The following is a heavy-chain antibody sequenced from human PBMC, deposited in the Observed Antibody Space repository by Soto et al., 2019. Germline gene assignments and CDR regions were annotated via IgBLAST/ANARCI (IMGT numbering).Heavy chain of an antibody. CDR3: ARVSVPGIYDEDV. J-gene: IGHJ6*02. CDR2: IMPVFGTE. CDR1: GGTFGNYA. D-gene: IGHD2-2*01. V-gene: IGHV1-69*06. Sequence: QVHLVQSGAEVKRPGSSVKVSCKASGGTFGNYAISWVRQAPGQGLEWMAGIMPVFGTEHYAQKFQGRLTITADKYTSTAYMALSSLRSEDTGVYYCARVSVPGIYDEDVWGQGTTVTVTS.